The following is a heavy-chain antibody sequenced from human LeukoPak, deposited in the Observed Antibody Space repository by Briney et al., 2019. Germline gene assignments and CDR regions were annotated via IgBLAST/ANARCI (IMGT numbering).Heavy chain of an antibody. D-gene: IGHD3-10*01. CDR2: IYYSGST. CDR3: ARHRMVRGVIRAYYYYGMDV. CDR1: GGSISSSSYY. V-gene: IGHV4-39*01. Sequence: PSETLSLTCTVSGGSISSSSYYWGWIRQPPGKGLEWIGSIYYSGSTYYNPSPKSRVTISVDTSKNQFSLKLSSVTAADTAVYYCARHRMVRGVIRAYYYYGMDVWGQGTTVTVSS. J-gene: IGHJ6*02.